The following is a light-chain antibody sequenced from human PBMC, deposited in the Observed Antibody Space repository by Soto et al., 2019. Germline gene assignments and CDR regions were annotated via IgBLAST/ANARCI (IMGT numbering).Light chain of an antibody. CDR1: QSSSYY. CDR3: HQRINWAPT. Sequence: EIVLTQSPATLSLSPGERATLSCRASQSSSYYLACYHHKPGQAPRLLMYDATHSVTDLPARFSGSGSGTDFTLTISSLEPEEFALYDCHQRINWAPTFGGGTKVEIK. J-gene: IGKJ4*01. V-gene: IGKV3-11*01. CDR2: DAT.